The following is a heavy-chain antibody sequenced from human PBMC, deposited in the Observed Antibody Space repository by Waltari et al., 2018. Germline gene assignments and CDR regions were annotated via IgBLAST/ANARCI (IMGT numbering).Heavy chain of an antibody. CDR2: IYYSGSP. Sequence: QVQLQESGPGLVKPSQTLSLTCTVSGGSISSGDYYWSWIRQPPGKGLEWIGYIYYSGSPYYNPTLKSRVTISVDTSKNQFSLKLSSVTAADTAVYYCAREEGALDWYFDLWGRGTLVTVSS. CDR1: GGSISSGDYY. V-gene: IGHV4-30-4*08. J-gene: IGHJ2*01. D-gene: IGHD3-16*01. CDR3: AREEGALDWYFDL.